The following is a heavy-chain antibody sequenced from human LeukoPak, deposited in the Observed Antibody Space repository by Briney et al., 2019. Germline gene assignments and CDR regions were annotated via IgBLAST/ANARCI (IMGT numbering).Heavy chain of an antibody. J-gene: IGHJ6*03. V-gene: IGHV4-34*01. CDR1: GGSFSGCY. D-gene: IGHD4-11*01. Sequence: SETLSLTCAVYGGSFSGCYGSWIRQPPGKGLEWIGEINHSGSTNYNPSLKSRVTISVDTSKNQFSLKLSSVTAADTAVYYCARQYSNSPYYYYYMDVWGKGTTVTVSS. CDR2: INHSGST. CDR3: ARQYSNSPYYYYYMDV.